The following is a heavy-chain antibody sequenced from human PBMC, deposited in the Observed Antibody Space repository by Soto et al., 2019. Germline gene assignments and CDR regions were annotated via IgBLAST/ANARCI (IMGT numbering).Heavy chain of an antibody. D-gene: IGHD4-17*01. CDR1: GFTFSSYS. Sequence: GESLKISCAASGFTFSSYSMNWVRQAPGKGLEWVSSISSSSSYIYYADSVKGRFTISRDNAKNSLYLQMNSLRAEDTAVYYCARDLGYGDYTHFDYWGQGTLVTVSS. CDR3: ARDLGYGDYTHFDY. CDR2: ISSSSSYI. J-gene: IGHJ4*02. V-gene: IGHV3-21*01.